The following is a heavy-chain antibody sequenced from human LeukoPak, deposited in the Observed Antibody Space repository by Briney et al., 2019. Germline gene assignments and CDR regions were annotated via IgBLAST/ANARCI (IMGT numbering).Heavy chain of an antibody. V-gene: IGHV1-8*01. CDR2: MNPNSGNT. CDR1: GYTFTSYD. D-gene: IGHD6-13*01. J-gene: IGHJ5*02. CDR3: ARGWIAAASLFDP. Sequence: ASVKVSCKASGYTFTSYDINWVRQATGQGLEWMGWMNPNSGNTGYAQKFQGRVTMTRNTSISTAYMDLSSLRSEDTAVYYCARGWIAAASLFDPWGQGTLVTVSS.